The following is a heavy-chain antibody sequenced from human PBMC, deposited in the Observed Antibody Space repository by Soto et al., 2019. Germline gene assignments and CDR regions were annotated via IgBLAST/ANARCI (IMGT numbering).Heavy chain of an antibody. CDR3: ARDLDSETSDY. Sequence: GGSLRLSCAASGFTFSSYGMHWVRQAPGKGLEGVAVIWYDGSNKYYADSVKGRFTISRDNSKNTLYLKMNSLKAEDTAVYYCARDLDSETSDYWGQGTLVTVSS. CDR1: GFTFSSYG. D-gene: IGHD1-26*01. CDR2: IWYDGSNK. J-gene: IGHJ4*02. V-gene: IGHV3-33*01.